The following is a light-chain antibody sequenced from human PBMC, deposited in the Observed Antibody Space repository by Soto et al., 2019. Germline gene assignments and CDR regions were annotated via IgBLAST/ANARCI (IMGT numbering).Light chain of an antibody. V-gene: IGLV1-44*01. CDR2: TSN. Sequence: QSVLTQPPSASGTPGQRVTISCSGSRSNIGINTVNWYQQLPGTAPKLLIYTSNQRPSGVPDRFSGSKSGTSASLAISGLQSGDEADYYCAAWDDSLNALYVFGTGTKLTVL. CDR3: AAWDDSLNALYV. J-gene: IGLJ1*01. CDR1: RSNIGINT.